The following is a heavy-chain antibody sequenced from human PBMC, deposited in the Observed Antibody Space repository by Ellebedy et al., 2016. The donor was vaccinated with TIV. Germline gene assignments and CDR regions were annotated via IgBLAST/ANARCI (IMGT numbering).Heavy chain of an antibody. D-gene: IGHD2-21*01. V-gene: IGHV3-23*01. J-gene: IGHJ6*02. CDR2: INGGGGII. Sequence: GGSLRLXXAGSGFTFSSYDMSWVRQAPGKGLEWVSSINGGGGIIYYAGSVKGRFTISRDNSKKTVYLQMNSLRAEDTAKYYCTNTYPEEGLDVWGQGTTVTVSS. CDR1: GFTFSSYD. CDR3: TNTYPEEGLDV.